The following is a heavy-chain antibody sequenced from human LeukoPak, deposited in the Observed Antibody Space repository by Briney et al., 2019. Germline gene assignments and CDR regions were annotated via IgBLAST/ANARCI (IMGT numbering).Heavy chain of an antibody. D-gene: IGHD2-2*01. V-gene: IGHV3-23*01. CDR2: ISGSGGST. CDR3: AKDVVSTSCYYFDY. Sequence: GGSLRLSCAASGFTFSSYAMSWVRQAPGKGLEWVSAISGSGGSTYYADSVKGRFTISRDNSKNTLHLQMNSLRAEDTAVYYCAKDVVSTSCYYFDYWGQGTLVTVSS. CDR1: GFTFSSYA. J-gene: IGHJ4*02.